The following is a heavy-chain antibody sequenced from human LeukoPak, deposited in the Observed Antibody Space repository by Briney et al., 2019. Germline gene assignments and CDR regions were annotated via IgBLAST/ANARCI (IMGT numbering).Heavy chain of an antibody. D-gene: IGHD1-14*01. CDR2: IYSGGST. Sequence: GGSLRLSCAASGFTVSHNYISWVRQAPGKGLDWVSIIYSGGSTYYADSVKGRFTISRDNSKNTVYLQMNSLRAEDTAVYYCARDPVGEQSGPVEPGNWGQGTLVTVSS. CDR3: ARDPVGEQSGPVEPGN. J-gene: IGHJ4*02. V-gene: IGHV3-66*01. CDR1: GFTVSHNY.